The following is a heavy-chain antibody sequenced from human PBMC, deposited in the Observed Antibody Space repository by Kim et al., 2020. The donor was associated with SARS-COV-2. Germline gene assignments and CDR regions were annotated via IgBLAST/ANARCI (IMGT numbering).Heavy chain of an antibody. J-gene: IGHJ4*02. D-gene: IGHD3-10*01. CDR3: ARAPPNYYGSGSYYKSFDY. CDR1: GGSFSGYY. Sequence: SETLSLTCAVYGGSFSGYYWSWIRQPPGKGLEWIGEINHSGSTNYNPSLKSRVTISVDTSKNQFSLKLSSVTAADTAVYYCARAPPNYYGSGSYYKSFDYWGQGTLVTVSS. V-gene: IGHV4-34*01. CDR2: INHSGST.